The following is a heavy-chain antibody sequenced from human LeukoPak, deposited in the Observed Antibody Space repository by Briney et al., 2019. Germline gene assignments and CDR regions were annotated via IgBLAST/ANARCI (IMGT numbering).Heavy chain of an antibody. Sequence: PGRSLRLSCAASGFTFSSYAMHWVRQAPGKGLEWVAVISYDGSNKYYADSVKGRFTISRDNSKNTLYLQMNSLRAEDTAVYYCAKLIAARPYPNFDYWGQGTLVTVSS. CDR1: GFTFSSYA. V-gene: IGHV3-30-3*02. D-gene: IGHD6-6*01. CDR3: AKLIAARPYPNFDY. CDR2: ISYDGSNK. J-gene: IGHJ4*02.